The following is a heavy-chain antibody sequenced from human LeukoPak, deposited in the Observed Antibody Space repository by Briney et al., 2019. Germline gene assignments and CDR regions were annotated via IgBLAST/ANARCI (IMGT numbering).Heavy chain of an antibody. CDR2: IIPIFGTA. CDR1: GGTFSSYA. Sequence: GSSVKVSCKASGGTFSSYAISWVRQAPGQGLEWMGGIIPIFGTANYAQKFQGRVTITADESTSTAYMELSSLRSEDTAVYNCARLERGSYFDYFDYWGQGTLVAVSS. J-gene: IGHJ4*02. D-gene: IGHD1-26*01. CDR3: ARLERGSYFDYFDY. V-gene: IGHV1-69*01.